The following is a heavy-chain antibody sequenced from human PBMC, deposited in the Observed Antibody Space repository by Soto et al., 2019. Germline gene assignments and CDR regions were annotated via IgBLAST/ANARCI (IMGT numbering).Heavy chain of an antibody. D-gene: IGHD5-12*01. V-gene: IGHV3-74*01. CDR1: GFTFGNDW. Sequence: GSLRLSCAASGFTFGNDWMHWVRQVPGKGLVWVSRISGDGTSISYADSVKGRFTISRDNAKNTLHLQMNSLRAEDTAVYYCSRGAYEFDFWGQGTVVTVSS. J-gene: IGHJ4*02. CDR3: SRGAYEFDF. CDR2: ISGDGTSI.